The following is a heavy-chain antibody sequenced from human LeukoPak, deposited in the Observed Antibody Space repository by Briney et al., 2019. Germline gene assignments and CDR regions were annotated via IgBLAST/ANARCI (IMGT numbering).Heavy chain of an antibody. D-gene: IGHD3-10*01. CDR2: LYSGSTT. Sequence: GGSLRLSCAASGFTFSSYSMTWVRQAPGKGLEWVSILYSGSTTYYTDSVKGRFTISRDNSRNTLYLHMTNLRVEDTAVYFCARVGDHYHWYLDLWGRGSLLTVSS. V-gene: IGHV3-53*01. CDR1: GFTFSSYS. J-gene: IGHJ2*01. CDR3: ARVGDHYHWYLDL.